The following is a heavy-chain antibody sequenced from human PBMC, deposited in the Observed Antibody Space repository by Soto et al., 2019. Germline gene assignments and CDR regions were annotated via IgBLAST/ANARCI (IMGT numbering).Heavy chain of an antibody. Sequence: GSLRLSCATSGFTFSTYAMQWVRQAPGKGLEYVSAISSNGRSTYYANSVKGRFTISRDNSKNTLYLQMDSLRAEDMAVYYCARDRCTNGVCYAPSDYWGQGTLVTVSS. CDR3: ARDRCTNGVCYAPSDY. J-gene: IGHJ4*02. V-gene: IGHV3-64*01. CDR2: ISSNGRST. D-gene: IGHD2-8*01. CDR1: GFTFSTYA.